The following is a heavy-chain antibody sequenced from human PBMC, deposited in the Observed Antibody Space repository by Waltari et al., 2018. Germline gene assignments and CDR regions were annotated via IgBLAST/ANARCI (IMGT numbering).Heavy chain of an antibody. V-gene: IGHV4-59*01. Sequence: QVQLQESGPGLVKPSETLSLTCTVSGGSISSYYWSWIRQPPGKGLEWIGYIYYSGSTNYNPSLKSRVTISVDTSKNQFSLKLSSVTAADTAVYYCARDGGYCSGGSCSHAFDIWGQGTMVTVSS. CDR1: GGSISSYY. CDR3: ARDGGYCSGGSCSHAFDI. CDR2: IYYSGST. J-gene: IGHJ3*02. D-gene: IGHD2-15*01.